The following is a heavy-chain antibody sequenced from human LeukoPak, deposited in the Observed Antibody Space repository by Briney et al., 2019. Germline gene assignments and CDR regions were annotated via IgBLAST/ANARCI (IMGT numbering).Heavy chain of an antibody. CDR1: GGSISSGYY. J-gene: IGHJ4*02. D-gene: IGHD2-15*01. CDR3: ARRVYCSGGSCYFDY. V-gene: IGHV4-38-2*02. Sequence: SETLSLTCTVSGGSISSGYYWGWIRQPPGKGLEWIGSIYHSGSTYYNPSLKSRVTISVDTSKNQFSLKLSSVTAADTAVYYCARRVYCSGGSCYFDYWGQGTLVTVSS. CDR2: IYHSGST.